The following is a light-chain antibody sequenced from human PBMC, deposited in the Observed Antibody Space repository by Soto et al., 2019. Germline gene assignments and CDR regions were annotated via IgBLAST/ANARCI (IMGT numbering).Light chain of an antibody. CDR1: SSNIGAGYD. CDR2: GNS. J-gene: IGLJ3*02. Sequence: QSVLTQPPSVSGAPGQRVTISCTGSSSNIGAGYDVHWYQQLPGTAPKLLIYGNSNRPSGVPDRFSGSKSGTSASLAITGLQAEHEADYYCQSYDSRLSGWVFGGGTTLTVL. V-gene: IGLV1-40*01. CDR3: QSYDSRLSGWV.